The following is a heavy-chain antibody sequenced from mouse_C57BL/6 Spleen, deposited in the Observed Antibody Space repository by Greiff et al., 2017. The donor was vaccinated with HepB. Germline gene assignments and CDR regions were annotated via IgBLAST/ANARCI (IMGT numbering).Heavy chain of an antibody. V-gene: IGHV5-4*01. Sequence: EVQGVESGGGLVKPGGSLKLSCAASGFTFSSYAMSWVRQTPEKRLEWVATISDGGSYTYYPDNVKGRFTISRDNAKNNLYLQMSHLKSEDTAMYYCARDRNYGSYSYYFDDWGQGTTRTVSS. CDR3: ARDRNYGSYSYYFDD. J-gene: IGHJ2*01. CDR2: ISDGGSYT. D-gene: IGHD1-1*01. CDR1: GFTFSSYA.